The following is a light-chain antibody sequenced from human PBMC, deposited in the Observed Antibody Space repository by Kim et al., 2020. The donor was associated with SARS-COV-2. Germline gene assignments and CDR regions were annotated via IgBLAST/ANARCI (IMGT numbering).Light chain of an antibody. CDR1: SSDVGGYKY. CDR3: CSYAGSYTYV. CDR2: DVS. J-gene: IGLJ1*01. Sequence: GQSVTISRTGTSSDVGGYKYGSWYQQHPGKALKLMIYDVSKRPSGVPDSFSGSKSGNTASLTISGLQAEDEADYYCCSYAGSYTYVFGTGTKVTVL. V-gene: IGLV2-11*01.